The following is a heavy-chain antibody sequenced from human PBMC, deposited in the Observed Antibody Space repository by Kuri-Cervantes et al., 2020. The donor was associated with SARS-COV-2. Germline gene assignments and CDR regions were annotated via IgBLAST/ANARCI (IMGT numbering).Heavy chain of an antibody. CDR3: AKDGCHGGNCHAYYYFHLDV. Sequence: GESLKISCAASGFTFSSYGMHWVRQAPGKGLEWVAVISHDGSNKYYADFVKGRFTISRDDSKNTLYLQMNSLRAEDTALYYCAKDGCHGGNCHAYYYFHLDVWGKGTSVTVSS. V-gene: IGHV3-30*18. CDR1: GFTFSSYG. D-gene: IGHD2-21*01. J-gene: IGHJ6*03. CDR2: ISHDGSNK.